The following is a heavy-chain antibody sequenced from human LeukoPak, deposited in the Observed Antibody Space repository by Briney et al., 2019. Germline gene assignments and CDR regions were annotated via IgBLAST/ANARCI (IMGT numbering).Heavy chain of an antibody. Sequence: GGSLRLSCAASGFTFSSYWMHWVRHAPGKGLVWVSRINSDGSSTSYADSVKGRFTISRDNAKNTLYLQMNSLRAEDTAVYYCARRAGGIYYYYGMDVWGQGTTVTVSS. CDR1: GFTFSSYW. CDR2: INSDGSST. V-gene: IGHV3-74*01. D-gene: IGHD2-8*02. J-gene: IGHJ6*02. CDR3: ARRAGGIYYYYGMDV.